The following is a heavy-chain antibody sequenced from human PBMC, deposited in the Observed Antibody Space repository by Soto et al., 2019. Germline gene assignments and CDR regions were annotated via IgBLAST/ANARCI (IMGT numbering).Heavy chain of an antibody. Sequence: QVQLVQSGAEVKKPGSSVKVSCKASGGTFSSYTISWVRQAPGQGLEWMGRIMPILSIANYAEKFQGRVTITADKSTSTAYMELSILRSEDTAVYYCATTRGSGNYYYYYGMDVWGQGTTVTVSS. V-gene: IGHV1-69*02. CDR2: IMPILSIA. CDR1: GGTFSSYT. D-gene: IGHD3-10*01. J-gene: IGHJ6*02. CDR3: ATTRGSGNYYYYYGMDV.